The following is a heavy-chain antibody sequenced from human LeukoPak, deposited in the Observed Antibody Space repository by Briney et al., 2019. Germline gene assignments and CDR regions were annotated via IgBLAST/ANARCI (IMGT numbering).Heavy chain of an antibody. CDR1: GDSVRRGHYC. J-gene: IGHJ4*02. CDR2: LYDTGST. Sequence: SETLSLTCHVSGDSVRRGHYCWNWIRQAPGKGLEWIGYLYDTGSTNYNASLQSRVTISRDTSKKQVSLELRSVTAADTAVYYCARVWLSLGYYFDYWGQGTLVTVSS. CDR3: ARVWLSLGYYFDY. D-gene: IGHD3-22*01. V-gene: IGHV4-61*01.